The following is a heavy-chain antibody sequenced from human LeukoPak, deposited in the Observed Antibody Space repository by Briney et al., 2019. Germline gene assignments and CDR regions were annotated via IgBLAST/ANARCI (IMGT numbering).Heavy chain of an antibody. CDR1: VGTFSSYA. CDR2: IIPILGIA. Sequence: GASVKVSCKASVGTFSSYAISWVRQAPGQGLEWMGRIIPILGIANYAQKFQGRVTITADKSTSTAYMELSSLRSEDTAVYYCARLDCGGDCYTGFDYWGQGTLVTVSS. J-gene: IGHJ4*02. V-gene: IGHV1-69*04. D-gene: IGHD2-21*02. CDR3: ARLDCGGDCYTGFDY.